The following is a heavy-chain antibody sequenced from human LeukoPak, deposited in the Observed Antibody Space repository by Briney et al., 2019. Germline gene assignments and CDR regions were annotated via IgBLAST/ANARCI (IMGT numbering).Heavy chain of an antibody. CDR3: ARRQGCSGGSCYYNWFDP. Sequence: GESLKISCKGSGYSSTSYWIGWVRQMPGKGLEWMGIIYPGDSDTRYSPSFQGQVTISADKSISTAYLQWSSLKASDTAMYYCARRQGCSGGSCYYNWFDPWGQGTLVTVSS. D-gene: IGHD2-15*01. J-gene: IGHJ5*02. CDR2: IYPGDSDT. CDR1: GYSSTSYW. V-gene: IGHV5-51*01.